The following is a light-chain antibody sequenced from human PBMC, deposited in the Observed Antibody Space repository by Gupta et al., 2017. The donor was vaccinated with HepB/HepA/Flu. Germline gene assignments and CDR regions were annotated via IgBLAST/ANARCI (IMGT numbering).Light chain of an antibody. V-gene: IGKV3-20*01. CDR1: QSLSSNY. CDR2: GAS. J-gene: IGKJ1*01. CDR3: QQDVNSPRT. Sequence: IVLTQSPGTLSLSPGERATLSCRASQSLSSNYLAWYQQKPGQAPRLLIYGASSRATGIPDRFSGSGSGTDFTLSISRLEPEDFAVYYCQQDVNSPRTFGQGTKVEIK.